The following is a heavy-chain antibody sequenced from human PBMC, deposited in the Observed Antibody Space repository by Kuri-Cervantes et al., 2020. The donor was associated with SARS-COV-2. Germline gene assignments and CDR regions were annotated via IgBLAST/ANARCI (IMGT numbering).Heavy chain of an antibody. J-gene: IGHJ4*02. CDR3: ARDSPTLYTRRRRGVAIPSFDY. CDR2: IKANSGGT. V-gene: IGHV1-2*02. Sequence: ASVKVSCKASGYSFSAYHLHWVRQAPGQGLEWMGWIKANSGGTNYAQKPQGRVTMTTDTSTSTAYMELRSLRSDDTAVYYCARDSPTLYTRRRRGVAIPSFDYWGQGTLVTVSS. D-gene: IGHD2-15*01. CDR1: GYSFSAYH.